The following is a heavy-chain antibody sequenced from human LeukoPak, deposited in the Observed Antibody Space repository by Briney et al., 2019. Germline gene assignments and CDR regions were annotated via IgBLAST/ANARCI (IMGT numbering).Heavy chain of an antibody. Sequence: PSETLSLTCAVSGYSISSGYYWGWIRQPPGKGLEWIGSIYHSGRTYYNPSLKSRVTISVDTSKNQFSLKLSSVTAADTAVYYCARHGSPRIVVVPAAIVDAFDIWGQGTMVTVSS. V-gene: IGHV4-38-2*01. J-gene: IGHJ3*02. D-gene: IGHD2-2*02. CDR2: IYHSGRT. CDR3: ARHGSPRIVVVPAAIVDAFDI. CDR1: GYSISSGYY.